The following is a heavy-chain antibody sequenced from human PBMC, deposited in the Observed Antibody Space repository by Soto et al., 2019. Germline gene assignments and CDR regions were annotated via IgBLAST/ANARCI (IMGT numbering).Heavy chain of an antibody. V-gene: IGHV3-9*01. CDR1: GFTFDDYA. CDR2: ISWNSGSI. Sequence: TGGSLRLSCAASGFTFDDYAMHWVRQAPGKGLEWGSGISWNSGSIGYADSVKGRFTISRDNAKNSLYLQMNSLRAEDTALYYCAKDLNPTSYSDILTGRGRYYYYGMDVWGQGTTVTVSS. CDR3: AKDLNPTSYSDILTGRGRYYYYGMDV. J-gene: IGHJ6*02. D-gene: IGHD3-9*01.